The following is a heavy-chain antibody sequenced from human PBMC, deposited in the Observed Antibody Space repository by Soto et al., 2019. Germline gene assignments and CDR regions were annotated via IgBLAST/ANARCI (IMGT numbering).Heavy chain of an antibody. J-gene: IGHJ4*02. CDR3: ARWRVWVGYPSPGLDH. D-gene: IGHD3-10*01. CDR2: IYYSGST. Sequence: QVQLQESGPGLVKPSQTLSLTCTVSGGSISSGGYYWSWIRQHPGKGLEWIGYIYYSGSTYYNPSLKRPVTITGNTFKDQVSPKPGSVTAADQGVDFCARWRVWVGYPSPGLDHWGQGTLVTVSS. V-gene: IGHV4-31*01. CDR1: GGSISSGGYY.